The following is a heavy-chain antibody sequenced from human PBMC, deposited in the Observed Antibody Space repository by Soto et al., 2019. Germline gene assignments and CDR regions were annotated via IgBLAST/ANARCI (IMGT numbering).Heavy chain of an antibody. CDR3: ARGLVRQLVPPDY. Sequence: QVQLVQSGAEVKKPGSSVKVSCKASGGTFSSYAXSXXXXXXXXXXEWMGGIIPIFGTANYAQKFQGRVTITADESTSTAYMELSSLRSEDXAXXYCARGLVRQLVPPDYWGQGTLVTVSS. J-gene: IGHJ4*02. V-gene: IGHV1-69*01. CDR2: IIPIFGTA. CDR1: GGTFSSYA. D-gene: IGHD6-6*01.